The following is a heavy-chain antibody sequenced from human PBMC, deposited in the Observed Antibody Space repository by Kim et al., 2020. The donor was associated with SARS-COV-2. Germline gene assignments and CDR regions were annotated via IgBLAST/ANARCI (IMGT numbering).Heavy chain of an antibody. CDR1: GDSVSSHSAA. Sequence: SQTLSLTCAISGDSVSSHSAAWNWIRQSPSRGLEWLGRTYYRSKWYNDYAVSVKSRITIYPDTSKNQFSLQLYSVTPEDTAVYYCARDRCSSTSCYFDNYYYYCGMDVWGQGTTVTVSS. J-gene: IGHJ6*02. D-gene: IGHD2-2*01. V-gene: IGHV6-1*01. CDR2: TYYRSKWYN. CDR3: ARDRCSSTSCYFDNYYYYCGMDV.